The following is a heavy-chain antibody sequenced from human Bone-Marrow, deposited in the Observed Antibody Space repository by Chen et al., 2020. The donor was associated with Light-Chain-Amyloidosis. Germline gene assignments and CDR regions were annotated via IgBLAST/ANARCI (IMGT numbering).Heavy chain of an antibody. J-gene: IGHJ3*02. CDR1: GFTFADYA. V-gene: IGHV3-9*01. CDR2: ISWNSGSI. Sequence: EVQLVESGGGLVQPGRSLRLSCAASGFTFADYAMHWVRQAPGKGLEWVSGISWNSGSIGYADSVKGRFTISRDNAKNSLYLQMNSLRAEDTALYYCAKDAFLIAPGAFDIWGQGTMVTVSS. CDR3: AKDAFLIAPGAFDI. D-gene: IGHD6-13*01.